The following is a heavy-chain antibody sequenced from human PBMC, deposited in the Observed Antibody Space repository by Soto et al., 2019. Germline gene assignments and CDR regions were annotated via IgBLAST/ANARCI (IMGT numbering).Heavy chain of an antibody. D-gene: IGHD5-12*01. Sequence: GGSVRLSCAASGFTFSSYWMHWVRQAPGKGLVWVSRINSDGSSTSYADSVKGRFTISRDNAKNTLYLQMNSLRAEDTAVYYCARDGYNYDYYYYYGMDVWGQGTTVTVSS. CDR1: GFTFSSYW. V-gene: IGHV3-74*01. J-gene: IGHJ6*02. CDR3: ARDGYNYDYYYYYGMDV. CDR2: INSDGSST.